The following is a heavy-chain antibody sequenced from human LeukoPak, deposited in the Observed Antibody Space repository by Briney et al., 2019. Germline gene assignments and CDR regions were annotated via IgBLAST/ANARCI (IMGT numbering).Heavy chain of an antibody. CDR1: GFTFSSYA. J-gene: IGHJ4*02. Sequence: GGSLRLSCAASGFTFSSYAMHWVRQAPGKGLERVAVISYDGSNKYYADSVKGRFTISRDNSKNTLYLQMNSLRAEDTAVYYCARPDSSGGVGHYWGQGTLVTVSS. V-gene: IGHV3-30-3*01. CDR3: ARPDSSGGVGHY. CDR2: ISYDGSNK. D-gene: IGHD6-19*01.